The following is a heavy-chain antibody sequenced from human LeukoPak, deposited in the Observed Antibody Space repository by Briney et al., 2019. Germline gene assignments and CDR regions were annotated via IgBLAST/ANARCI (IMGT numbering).Heavy chain of an antibody. CDR3: TRLVGAND. CDR2: IRNKANSYTT. Sequence: GGSLRLSCAASGFTFSDHAMDWVRQAPGKGLEWVGRIRNKANSYTTEYAASVQGRFTVSRDDSKNSLYLQMNSMKAEDTAVYYCTRLVGANDWGQGTLVTVSS. D-gene: IGHD1-26*01. J-gene: IGHJ4*02. CDR1: GFTFSDHA. V-gene: IGHV3-72*01.